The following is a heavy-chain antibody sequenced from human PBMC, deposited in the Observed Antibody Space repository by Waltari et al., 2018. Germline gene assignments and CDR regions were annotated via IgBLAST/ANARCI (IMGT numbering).Heavy chain of an antibody. CDR1: GFNFSLHA. D-gene: IGHD6-19*01. CDR3: ARDGGRGWYGPLDK. V-gene: IGHV3-64*02. Sequence: EVHLEESGEGLVQPGGSLRIYCTVSGFNFSLHAMHWVRQAPGKGLEDVSGISADGISSYYADSVKGRFIISRDNSKNVVYLQMARLRLDDTALYYCARDGGRGWYGPLDKWGQGALITVSP. CDR2: ISADGISS. J-gene: IGHJ4*02.